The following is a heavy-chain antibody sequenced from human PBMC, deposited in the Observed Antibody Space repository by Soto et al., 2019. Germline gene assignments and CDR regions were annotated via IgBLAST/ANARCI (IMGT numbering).Heavy chain of an antibody. V-gene: IGHV1-69*01. CDR3: ARESVPGIAAAGTFDY. D-gene: IGHD6-13*01. Sequence: QVQLLQSGAEVKKPGSSVKVSCKASGGTFSSYAISWVRQAPGQGLEWMGGIIPIFGTANYAQKFQGRVTITADESTSTADMELSSLRSEDTAVYYWARESVPGIAAAGTFDYWGQGTLVTVSS. CDR1: GGTFSSYA. CDR2: IIPIFGTA. J-gene: IGHJ4*02.